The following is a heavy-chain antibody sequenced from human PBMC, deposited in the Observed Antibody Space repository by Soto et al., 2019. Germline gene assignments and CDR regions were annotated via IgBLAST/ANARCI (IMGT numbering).Heavy chain of an antibody. CDR2: LSGGGGST. CDR3: LSGNSPSST. Sequence: GGSLRLSCAASGFTFSSYAMAWVRQAPGKGLEWVSALSGGGGSTYYADSVKGRFTISRDNSQNTLYLQMNRLKAEDTAVYYCLSGNSPSSTWGQGTLVTVSS. CDR1: GFTFSSYA. V-gene: IGHV3-23*01. J-gene: IGHJ5*02. D-gene: IGHD5-12*01.